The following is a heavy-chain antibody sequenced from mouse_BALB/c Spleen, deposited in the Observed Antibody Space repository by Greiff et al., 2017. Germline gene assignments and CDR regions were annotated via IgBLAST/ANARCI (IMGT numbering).Heavy chain of an antibody. J-gene: IGHJ3*01. CDR3: ARVTGTGFAY. V-gene: IGHV14-1*02. Sequence: EVQLQQSGAELVRPGALVKLSCKASGFNIKDYYMHWVKQRPEQGLEWIGWIDPENGNTIYDPKFQGKASITADTSSNTAYLQLSSLTSEDTAVYYCARVTGTGFAYWGQGTLVTVSA. CDR2: IDPENGNT. CDR1: GFNIKDYY. D-gene: IGHD4-1*01.